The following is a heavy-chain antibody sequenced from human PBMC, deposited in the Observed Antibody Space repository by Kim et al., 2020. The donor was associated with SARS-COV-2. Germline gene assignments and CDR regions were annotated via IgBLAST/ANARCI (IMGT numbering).Heavy chain of an antibody. CDR3: ARDRTVTWFDP. Sequence: KYNEDAVKGRFTISRDNAKNSLYLQMNSLRAEDTAVYYCARDRTVTWFDPWGQGTLVTVSS. D-gene: IGHD4-17*01. V-gene: IGHV3-7*01. CDR2: K. J-gene: IGHJ5*02.